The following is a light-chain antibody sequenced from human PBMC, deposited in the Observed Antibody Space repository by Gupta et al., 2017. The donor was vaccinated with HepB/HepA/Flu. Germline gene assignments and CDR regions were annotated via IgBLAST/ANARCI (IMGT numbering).Light chain of an antibody. CDR2: DND. CDR1: TSNIGVNT. J-gene: IGLJ2*01. CDR3: AAWHDSVDAPV. Sequence: SVLTQPPSASGTPGQRVTISCSGSTSNIGVNTVHWYQHVPGSAPKLLMYDNDQRPSGVPNRFSASKSGTSASLAISGLQSGDEADYYCAAWHDSVDAPVFGGGTKLTVL. V-gene: IGLV1-44*01.